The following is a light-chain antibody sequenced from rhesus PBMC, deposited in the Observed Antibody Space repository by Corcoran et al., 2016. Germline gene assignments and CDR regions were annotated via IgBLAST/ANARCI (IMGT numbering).Light chain of an antibody. CDR1: ENVHNY. CDR2: QAT. V-gene: IGKV1-74*01. Sequence: DIQLTQSPSSLSASVGARVSLTCRASENVHNYLHWYQRKPAKAPTLLLYQATILQCGVPSRFSGSGSRTDFTLTFSSLEPEDLETYYCQHGYDTPFTFGPGTNLDIK. CDR3: QHGYDTPFT. J-gene: IGKJ3*01.